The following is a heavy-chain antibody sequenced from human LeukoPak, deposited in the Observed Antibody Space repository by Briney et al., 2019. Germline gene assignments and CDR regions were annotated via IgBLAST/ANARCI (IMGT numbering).Heavy chain of an antibody. CDR1: GYTFTSYG. D-gene: IGHD2-2*01. CDR3: ARASRGYCSSTSCYWGNWFDP. J-gene: IGHJ5*02. CDR2: ISAYNGNT. V-gene: IGHV1-18*01. Sequence: ASVKVSCKATGYTFTSYGISWVRQAPGQGLEWMGWISAYNGNTNYAQKLQGRVTMTRNTSISTAYMELSSLRSEDTAVYYCARASRGYCSSTSCYWGNWFDPWGQGTLVTVSS.